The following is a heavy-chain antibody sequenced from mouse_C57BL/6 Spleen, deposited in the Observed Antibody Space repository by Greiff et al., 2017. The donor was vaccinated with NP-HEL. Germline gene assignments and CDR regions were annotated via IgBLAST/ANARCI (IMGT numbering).Heavy chain of an antibody. D-gene: IGHD1-1*01. J-gene: IGHJ4*01. V-gene: IGHV1-39*01. CDR1: GYSFTDYN. CDR2: INPNYGTT. Sequence: QQSGPELVKPGASVKISCKASGYSFTDYNMNWVKQSNGKSLEWIGVINPNYGTTSYNQKFKGKATLTVDQSSSTAYMQLNSLTSEDSAVYYCARSGYYGSSPLAMDYWGQGTSVTVSS. CDR3: ARSGYYGSSPLAMDY.